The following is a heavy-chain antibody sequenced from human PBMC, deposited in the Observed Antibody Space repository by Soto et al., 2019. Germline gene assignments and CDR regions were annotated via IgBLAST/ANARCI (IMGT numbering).Heavy chain of an antibody. Sequence: GGSLRLSCAASGFTFSDYYMSWIRQAPGKGLEWVSYISSSGSTIYYADSVKGRFTISRDNAKNSLYLQMNSLRADDTAVYYCARRQLADQYYYAMDVWGQGTTVTVSS. CDR2: ISSSGSTI. V-gene: IGHV3-11*01. CDR3: ARRQLADQYYYAMDV. J-gene: IGHJ6*02. CDR1: GFTFSDYY. D-gene: IGHD6-13*01.